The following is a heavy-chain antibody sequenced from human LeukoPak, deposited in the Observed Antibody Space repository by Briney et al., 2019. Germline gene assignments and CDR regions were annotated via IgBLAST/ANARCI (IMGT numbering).Heavy chain of an antibody. D-gene: IGHD3-22*01. CDR2: IGSSGTTI. V-gene: IGHV3-11*04. J-gene: IGHJ5*02. Sequence: PGGSLRLSCAASGFTFSDYYMTWIRQAPGKGLEWISYIGSSGTTIYYADSVGGRFTISRDNAKNSLYLQMNSLRAEDTAVYYCARLSSVYYYDSSGNRGWFDPWGRGTLVTVSS. CDR3: ARLSSVYYYDSSGNRGWFDP. CDR1: GFTFSDYY.